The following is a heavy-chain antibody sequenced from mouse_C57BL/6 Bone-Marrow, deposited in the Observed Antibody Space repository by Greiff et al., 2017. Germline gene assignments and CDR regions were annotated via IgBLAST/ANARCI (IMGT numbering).Heavy chain of an antibody. J-gene: IGHJ2*01. CDR1: GFNIKDDY. CDR3: SSFCGNYFDF. CDR2: IDPDIGDT. V-gene: IGHV14-4*01. Sequence: VQLQQSGAELVRPGASVKLSCTASGFNIKDDYIHWVKQRPEQGLEWIGWIDPDIGDTEYASKFQGKATITSDTSSNTAYLQLSSLTSEDTAVYYCSSFCGNYFDFWGQGTPLTVAS. D-gene: IGHD1-1*02.